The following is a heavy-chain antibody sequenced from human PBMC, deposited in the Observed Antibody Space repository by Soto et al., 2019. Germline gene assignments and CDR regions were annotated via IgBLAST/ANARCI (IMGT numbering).Heavy chain of an antibody. Sequence: PSETRSLTCTVSGGSISSGVYYGSWIRQHPGKGLEWIGYIYYSGSTYYNPSLKSRVTISVDTSKNQFSLKLSSVTAADTAVYYCARGVVVTSPAVGGAFDIWGQGTMVTVSS. V-gene: IGHV4-31*03. J-gene: IGHJ3*02. CDR2: IYYSGST. CDR3: ARGVVVTSPAVGGAFDI. D-gene: IGHD2-21*02. CDR1: GGSISSGVYY.